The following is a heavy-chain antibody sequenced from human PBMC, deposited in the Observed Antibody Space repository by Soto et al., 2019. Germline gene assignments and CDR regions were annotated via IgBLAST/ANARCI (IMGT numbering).Heavy chain of an antibody. CDR1: GFTFSNYG. V-gene: IGHV3-33*01. Sequence: GGSLRLSCAASGFTFSNYGMHWVRQAPGKGLEWVAVIWNDGNNQYYADSVKGRFTISRDNSKNTLYLQMNSLRAEDTAVYFCARDRNIVMVPVDDLDWLDPWGQGTLVTVSS. J-gene: IGHJ5*02. D-gene: IGHD2-2*01. CDR3: ARDRNIVMVPVDDLDWLDP. CDR2: IWNDGNNQ.